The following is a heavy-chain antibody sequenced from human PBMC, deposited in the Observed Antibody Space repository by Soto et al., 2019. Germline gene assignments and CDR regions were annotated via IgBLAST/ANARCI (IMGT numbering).Heavy chain of an antibody. CDR2: TYYRSKWYN. CDR3: ANDAGRWDCFDP. Sequence: SQTLSLTRAISGDSVSSDNGAWNWIRQSPSRGREWLGRTYYRSKWYNDYAVSVRSRITITADTSKNKFTLHLNSVTTEDRAIYYCANDAGRWDCFDPWGQGTLVTVSS. CDR1: GDSVSSDNGA. D-gene: IGHD6-13*01. J-gene: IGHJ5*02. V-gene: IGHV6-1*01.